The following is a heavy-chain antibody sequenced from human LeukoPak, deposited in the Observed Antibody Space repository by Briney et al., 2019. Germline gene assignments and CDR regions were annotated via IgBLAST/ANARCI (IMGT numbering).Heavy chain of an antibody. CDR3: ARVPDYGDYVGLYYFDY. Sequence: ASVEVSCKASGYTFTGYYMHWVRQAPGQGLEWMGWINPNSGGTNYAQKFQGRVTMTRDTSISTAYMGLSRLRSDDTAVYYCARVPDYGDYVGLYYFDYWGQGTLVTVSS. D-gene: IGHD4-17*01. J-gene: IGHJ4*02. CDR1: GYTFTGYY. CDR2: INPNSGGT. V-gene: IGHV1-2*02.